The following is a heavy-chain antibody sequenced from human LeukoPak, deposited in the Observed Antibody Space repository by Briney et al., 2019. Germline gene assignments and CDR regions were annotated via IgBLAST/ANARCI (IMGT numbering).Heavy chain of an antibody. CDR2: IIPIFGIA. CDR1: GGTFSSYA. D-gene: IGHD6-13*01. J-gene: IGHJ6*02. Sequence: SVKVSCKASGGTFSSYAISWVRQAPGQGLEWMGRIIPIFGIANYAQKFQGRVTITADKSTSTAYMELSSLRSEDTAVCYCASCPGIAAGGFGMDVWGQGTTVTVSS. V-gene: IGHV1-69*04. CDR3: ASCPGIAAGGFGMDV.